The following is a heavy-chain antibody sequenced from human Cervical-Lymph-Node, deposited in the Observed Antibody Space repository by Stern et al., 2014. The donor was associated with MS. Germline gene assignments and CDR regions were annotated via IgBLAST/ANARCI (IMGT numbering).Heavy chain of an antibody. Sequence: MQLVESGGGVVQPGRSLRLSCAASGFMFRSFAMHWVRHSPGKGLEWVAGISYEGSTKYYGASVKGRFTISRDNSKNTMYLQMNSLRPEDTALYYCAKDASTNYFRFFFDGWGQGALVTVSS. J-gene: IGHJ4*02. D-gene: IGHD3-9*01. CDR2: ISYEGSTK. CDR3: AKDASTNYFRFFFDG. CDR1: GFMFRSFA. V-gene: IGHV3-30*18.